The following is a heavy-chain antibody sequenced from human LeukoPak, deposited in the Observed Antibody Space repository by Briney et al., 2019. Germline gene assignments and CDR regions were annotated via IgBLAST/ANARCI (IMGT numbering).Heavy chain of an antibody. Sequence: GGSLRLSCAASGFTFGSYWMTWVRQAPGKGLEWVANIKQDGSERYYVDSMKGRITISRDNAKKSLYLEVNSLSAEDTAVYYCVRDGGYSGYEYWGQGTLATVSS. CDR1: GFTFGSYW. V-gene: IGHV3-7*04. CDR3: VRDGGYSGYEY. CDR2: IKQDGSER. D-gene: IGHD5-12*01. J-gene: IGHJ4*02.